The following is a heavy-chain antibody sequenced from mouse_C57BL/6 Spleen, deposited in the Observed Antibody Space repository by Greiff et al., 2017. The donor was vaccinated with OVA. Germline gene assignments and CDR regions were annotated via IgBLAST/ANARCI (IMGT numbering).Heavy chain of an antibody. CDR3: SYSNLYYAMDY. D-gene: IGHD2-5*01. J-gene: IGHJ4*01. Sequence: VQLQQSGAELVRPGASVTLSCKASGYTFTDYEMPWVKQTPVHGLEWIGAIDPETGGTAYNQKFKGKAILTADKSSSTAYMELRSLTSEDSAVYYCSYSNLYYAMDYWGQGTSVTVSS. CDR2: IDPETGGT. CDR1: GYTFTDYE. V-gene: IGHV1-15*01.